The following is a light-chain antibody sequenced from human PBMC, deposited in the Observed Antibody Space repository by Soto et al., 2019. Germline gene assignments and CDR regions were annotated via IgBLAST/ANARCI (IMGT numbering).Light chain of an antibody. CDR1: QSISSW. CDR3: QQYYSYSVT. Sequence: DIQMTQSPSTLSASVGDIVTITCRASQSISSWLAWYQQKPGKAPKLLIYDASSLERGVPSRFSGSGAGTEFTLPISSLEPDYFATYYCQQYYSYSVTVAPGTKVGIK. J-gene: IGKJ3*01. CDR2: DAS. V-gene: IGKV1-5*01.